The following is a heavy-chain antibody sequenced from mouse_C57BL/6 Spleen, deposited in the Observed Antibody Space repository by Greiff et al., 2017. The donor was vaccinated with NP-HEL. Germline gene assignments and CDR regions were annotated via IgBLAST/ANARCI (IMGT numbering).Heavy chain of an antibody. Sequence: EVMLVESGPGMVKPSQSLSLTCTVTGYSITSGYDWHWIRHFPGNKLEWMGYISYSGSTNYNPSLKSRISITHDTSKNHFFLKLNSVTTEDTATYYCARGGHYYSNLDWYFDVWGTGTTVTVSS. CDR3: ARGGHYYSNLDWYFDV. V-gene: IGHV3-1*01. CDR2: ISYSGST. D-gene: IGHD2-5*01. J-gene: IGHJ1*03. CDR1: GYSITSGYD.